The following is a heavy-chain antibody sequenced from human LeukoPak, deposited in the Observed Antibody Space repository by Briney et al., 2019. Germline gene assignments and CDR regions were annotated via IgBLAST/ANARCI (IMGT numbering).Heavy chain of an antibody. J-gene: IGHJ4*02. D-gene: IGHD1-26*01. CDR3: ARDFGVGATDY. Sequence: PSQTLSLTCTVSGGSINSGSYYWSWIRQPAGKGLEWIGRIYTSGSTNYNPSLKSRVTISVDTSKNQFSLKLSSVTAADTAVYYCARDFGVGATDYWGQGTLVTVSS. CDR1: GGSINSGSYY. V-gene: IGHV4-61*02. CDR2: IYTSGST.